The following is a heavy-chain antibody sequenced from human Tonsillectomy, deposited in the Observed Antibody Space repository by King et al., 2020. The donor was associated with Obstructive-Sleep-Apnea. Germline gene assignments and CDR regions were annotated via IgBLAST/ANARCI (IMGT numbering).Heavy chain of an antibody. CDR1: GFTFSNYA. CDR3: ARDRMMVRGVNLGDY. Sequence: VQLVESGGGVVQPGRSLRLSCAASGFTFSNYAVHWVRQAPGKGLEWVAVIAYDGSNKYYADYVKGRFTISRDNSKNTLYLQMNNLRVEDTAVYYCARDRMMVRGVNLGDYWGQGTLVTVTS. V-gene: IGHV3-30*04. CDR2: IAYDGSNK. J-gene: IGHJ4*02. D-gene: IGHD3-10*01.